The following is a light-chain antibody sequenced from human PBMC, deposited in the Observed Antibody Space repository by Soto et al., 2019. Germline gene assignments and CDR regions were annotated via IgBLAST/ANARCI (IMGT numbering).Light chain of an antibody. J-gene: IGKJ1*01. V-gene: IGKV1-9*01. CDR3: QQYNSLWT. CDR2: AAS. Sequence: DIQLTQSPSFRSASVGDRVTITCRASQGVANYFAWYQQKPGKAPKLLIYAASTLQGGVPSRFSGSGSGTEFTLTISSLQPDDFATYYCQQYNSLWTFGQGTKVDI. CDR1: QGVANY.